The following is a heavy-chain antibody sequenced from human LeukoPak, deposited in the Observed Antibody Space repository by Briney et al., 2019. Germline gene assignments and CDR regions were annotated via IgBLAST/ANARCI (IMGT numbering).Heavy chain of an antibody. V-gene: IGHV1-2*02. CDR1: GYTFTGYY. CDR3: MRDIDY. J-gene: IGHJ4*02. CDR2: IIPDSGGT. Sequence: GASVKVSCKASGYTFTGYYIHWVRQAPGQGLEWMGWIIPDSGGTNYAQKFQGRVTMTRDTSISTAYMELNRLRSDDTAVYYCMRDIDYWGQGTLVTVSS.